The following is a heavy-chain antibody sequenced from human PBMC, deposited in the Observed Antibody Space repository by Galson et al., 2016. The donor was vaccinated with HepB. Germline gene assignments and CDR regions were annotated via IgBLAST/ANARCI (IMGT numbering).Heavy chain of an antibody. D-gene: IGHD6-25*01. V-gene: IGHV4/OR15-8*01. CDR2: IFHSGRV. CDR1: GGSINNGHW. J-gene: IGHJ4*02. CDR3: ARQYRGGPSDS. Sequence: ETLSLTCVVSGGSINNGHWWSWVRQSPGQGLEWIGQIFHSGRVNYTPSLASRVTISIDTSNNHFSLRLTSVTAADTALYYCARQYRGGPSDSWGQGTLVIVSS.